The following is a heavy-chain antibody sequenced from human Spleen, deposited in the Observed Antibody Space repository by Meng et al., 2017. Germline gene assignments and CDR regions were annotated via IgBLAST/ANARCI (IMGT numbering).Heavy chain of an antibody. D-gene: IGHD2-2*01. V-gene: IGHV1-18*01. Sequence: QVQLVQSGDEVKKSGASVQVSCKASGYTFSNYGISWVRQAPGQGLDWMGWINTYSGNTNYAQKLQGRVTMTTDTSSSTVYMELRTLTSDDTAVYYCARTYCSTTSCYSHPIDFWGQGTLVTVSS. CDR3: ARTYCSTTSCYSHPIDF. J-gene: IGHJ4*02. CDR2: INTYSGNT. CDR1: GYTFSNYG.